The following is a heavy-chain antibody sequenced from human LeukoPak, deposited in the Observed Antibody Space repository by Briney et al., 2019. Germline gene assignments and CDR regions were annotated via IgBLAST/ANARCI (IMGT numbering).Heavy chain of an antibody. Sequence: GGSLRLSCVTSGFTLSTNAMSWVRQAPGKGLEWISGISGSGASTYYADSVKGRFTISRDDSRNTLHLQMNSLRGDDTAVYYCAKDVGKWESLHFFGYWGQGTLVTVSS. D-gene: IGHD1-26*01. J-gene: IGHJ4*02. CDR1: GFTLSTNA. V-gene: IGHV3-23*01. CDR3: AKDVGKWESLHFFGY. CDR2: ISGSGAST.